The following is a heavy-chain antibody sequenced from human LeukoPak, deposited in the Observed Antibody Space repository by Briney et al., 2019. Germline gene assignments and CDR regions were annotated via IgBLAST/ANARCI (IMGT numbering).Heavy chain of an antibody. D-gene: IGHD5-18*01. CDR3: AGGYSYGKKDY. CDR1: GGSISSYY. J-gene: IGHJ4*02. Sequence: SETLSLTCTVSGGSISSYYWSWIRQPPGKGLEWIGYIYYSGSTNYSPSLKSRVTISVDTSKNQFSLKLSSVTAADTAVYYCAGGYSYGKKDYWGQGTLVTVSS. V-gene: IGHV4-59*01. CDR2: IYYSGST.